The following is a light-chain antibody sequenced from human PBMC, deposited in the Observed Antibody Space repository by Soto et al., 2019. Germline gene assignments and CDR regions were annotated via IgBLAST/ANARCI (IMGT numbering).Light chain of an antibody. CDR3: CSHAGSNTFV. CDR1: SSDVGGYAY. Sequence: QSVLTQPPSASGSPGQSVTIACTGTSSDVGGYAYVSWYQQHPGKAPKVIIYEVSKRPSGVPDRFSASKSGNTASLTVSGLQAEDEADYYCCSHAGSNTFVFGTGTKVTVL. V-gene: IGLV2-8*01. J-gene: IGLJ1*01. CDR2: EVS.